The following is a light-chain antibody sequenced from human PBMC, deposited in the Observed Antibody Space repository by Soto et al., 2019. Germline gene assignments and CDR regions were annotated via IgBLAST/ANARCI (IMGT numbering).Light chain of an antibody. CDR1: SSNIGAGND. CDR3: QSYDSSLSVV. V-gene: IGLV1-40*01. CDR2: GNS. Sequence: QSVLTQPPSVSGAPGQRVTISCTVSSSNIGAGNDVHWYKQLPGTAPKLLIYGNSNRPSGVPDRVSGSKSGTSASLAITGLQAEDEADYYCQSYDSSLSVVFGGVTKLTVL. J-gene: IGLJ2*01.